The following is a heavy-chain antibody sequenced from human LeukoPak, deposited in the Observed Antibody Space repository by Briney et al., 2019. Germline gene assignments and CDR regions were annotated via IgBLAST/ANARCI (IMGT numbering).Heavy chain of an antibody. CDR1: GYTFTSYG. CDR3: ARDNYGSGSPRMDV. V-gene: IGHV1-18*04. D-gene: IGHD3-10*01. CDR2: ISAYNGNT. Sequence: ASVKVSCKASGYTFTSYGISWVRQAPGQGLEWMGWISAYNGNTNYAQKLQGRVTMTTDTSTSTAYMELRSLRSDDTVVYYCARDNYGSGSPRMDVWGKGTTVTVSS. J-gene: IGHJ6*04.